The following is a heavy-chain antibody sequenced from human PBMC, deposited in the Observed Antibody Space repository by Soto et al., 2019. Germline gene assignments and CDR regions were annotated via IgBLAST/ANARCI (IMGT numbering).Heavy chain of an antibody. V-gene: IGHV4-4*02. CDR3: ARVEMATMKRRGMDV. CDR1: GGSISSSNW. D-gene: IGHD3-10*01. J-gene: IGHJ6*02. Sequence: SETLSLTCAVSGGSISSSNWWSWVRQPPGKGLEWIGEIYHSGSTNYNPSLKSRATISVDKSKNQFSLKLSSVTAADTAVYYCARVEMATMKRRGMDVWGQGTTVTVSS. CDR2: IYHSGST.